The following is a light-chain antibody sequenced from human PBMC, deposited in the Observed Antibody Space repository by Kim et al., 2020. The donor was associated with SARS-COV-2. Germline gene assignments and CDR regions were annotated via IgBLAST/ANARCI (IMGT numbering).Light chain of an antibody. J-gene: IGKJ4*01. V-gene: IGKV2-28*01. CDR3: MQALQTPLT. CDR2: LGS. CDR1: QSLLHSNGYNY. Sequence: PASIACRSSQSLLHSNGYNYLDWYLQKPGQSPQLLIYLGSNRASGVPDRFSGIGSGTDFTLKISRVEAEDVGVYYCMQALQTPLTFGGGTKVDIK.